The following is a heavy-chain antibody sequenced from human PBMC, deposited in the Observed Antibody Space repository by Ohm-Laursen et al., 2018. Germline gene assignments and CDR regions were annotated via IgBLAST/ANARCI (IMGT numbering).Heavy chain of an antibody. CDR3: AREMSGMYHDRSGNYMSPGPDY. Sequence: SLRLSCTASGFNFSDFYMSWIRQAPGKGLEWISYISATGNTRYYVDSLKGRITIFRDNAKKLLYLQMHSLRAEDTAVYYCAREMSGMYHDRSGNYMSPGPDYWGQGTLVTVSS. J-gene: IGHJ4*02. V-gene: IGHV3-11*01. CDR1: GFNFSDFY. D-gene: IGHD3-22*01. CDR2: ISATGNTR.